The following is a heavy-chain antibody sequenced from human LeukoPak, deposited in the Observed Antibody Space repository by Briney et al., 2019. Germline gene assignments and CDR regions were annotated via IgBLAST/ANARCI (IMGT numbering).Heavy chain of an antibody. CDR1: GGSFSGYY. CDR2: IDHSGST. V-gene: IGHV4-34*01. D-gene: IGHD6-6*01. Sequence: SETLSLTCAVYGGSFSGYYWSWIRQPPGKGLEWIGEIDHSGSTNYNPSLKGRVTISVDTSKNQFSLKLSSVTAADAAVYYCAGNIAARLDYWGQGTLVTVSS. CDR3: AGNIAARLDY. J-gene: IGHJ4*02.